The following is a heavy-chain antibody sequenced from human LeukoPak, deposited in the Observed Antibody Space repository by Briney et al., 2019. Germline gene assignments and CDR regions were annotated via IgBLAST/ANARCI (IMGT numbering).Heavy chain of an antibody. V-gene: IGHV4-39*07. CDR2: HSHSGSA. CDR3: ARYQTGTMFAV. D-gene: IGHD1/OR15-1a*01. Sequence: PSETLSLTCTVSGASINSDTYYWGWIRQPPGKGLEWIATHSHSGSAYYNPSLRSRITMSLYTSENQLSLKLYSVTAADTAIYYCARYQTGTMFAVWGQGTLVTISS. J-gene: IGHJ4*02. CDR1: GASINSDTYY.